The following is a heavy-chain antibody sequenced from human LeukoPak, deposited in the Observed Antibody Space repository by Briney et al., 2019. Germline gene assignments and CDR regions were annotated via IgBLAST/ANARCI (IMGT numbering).Heavy chain of an antibody. J-gene: IGHJ4*02. CDR1: GGSISSYY. CDR3: ARETGGYSSPFDY. V-gene: IGHV4-59*01. Sequence: SETLSLTCTVSGGSISSYYWSWIRQPPGKGLEWIGYIYYSGSTNYNPSLKSRVTISVDTSKNQFSLKLGSVTAADTAVYYCARETGGYSSPFDYWGQGTLVTVSS. D-gene: IGHD6-13*01. CDR2: IYYSGST.